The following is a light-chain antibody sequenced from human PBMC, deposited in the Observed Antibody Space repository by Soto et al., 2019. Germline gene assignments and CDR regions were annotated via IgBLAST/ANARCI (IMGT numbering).Light chain of an antibody. Sequence: DIQMTQSPTSLSASVGDRVTITCRASETIRSYLNWYQQKPGKAPKFLIFGASSLQSGVPSRFSGSESGTDFTLTISSVQPEDFATYYCQQSFSTPHTFGQGTKLEI. CDR3: QQSFSTPHT. CDR2: GAS. CDR1: ETIRSY. J-gene: IGKJ2*01. V-gene: IGKV1-39*01.